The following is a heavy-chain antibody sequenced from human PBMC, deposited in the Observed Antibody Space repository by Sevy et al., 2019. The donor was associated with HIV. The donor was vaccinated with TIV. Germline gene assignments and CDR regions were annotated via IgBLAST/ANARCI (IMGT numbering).Heavy chain of an antibody. Sequence: GGSLRLSCAASGFTVSSNYMTWVRQAPGKGLEWVSVIYSGGNTYYADSVKGRCTISRDNSKNTRYLQMNSLKAEDKAVYYYARDRRGYCSSTSCYPYGMAGWGQGTTVTVSS. V-gene: IGHV3-53*01. CDR2: IYSGGNT. CDR1: GFTVSSNY. CDR3: ARDRRGYCSSTSCYPYGMAG. J-gene: IGHJ6*02. D-gene: IGHD2-2*01.